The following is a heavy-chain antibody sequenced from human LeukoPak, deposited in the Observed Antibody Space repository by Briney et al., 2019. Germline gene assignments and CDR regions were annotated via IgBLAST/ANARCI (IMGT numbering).Heavy chain of an antibody. CDR2: ISGSGGST. D-gene: IGHD6-13*01. Sequence: GGSLRLSCAASGFTFSSYAMSWVRQAPGKGLEWVSAISGSGGSTYYADSVKGRFTISRDNSKNTLYLQMNSLRAEDTAVYYCAYGGAYSRRQFDYWGQGTLVTVSS. CDR3: AYGGAYSRRQFDY. V-gene: IGHV3-23*01. J-gene: IGHJ4*02. CDR1: GFTFSSYA.